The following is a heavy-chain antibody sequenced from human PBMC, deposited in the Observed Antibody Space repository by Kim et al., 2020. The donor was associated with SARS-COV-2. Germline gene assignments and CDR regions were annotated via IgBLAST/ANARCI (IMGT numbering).Heavy chain of an antibody. CDR1: GYTFTSYD. J-gene: IGHJ6*02. Sequence: ASVKVSCKASGYTFTSYDINWVRQATGQGLEWMGWMNPNSGNTGYAQKFQGRVTMTRNTSISTAYMELSSLRSEDTAVYYCAGGRLFSVTIFGVGPYYYGMDVWGQGTTVTVSS. V-gene: IGHV1-8*01. CDR3: AGGRLFSVTIFGVGPYYYGMDV. D-gene: IGHD3-3*01. CDR2: MNPNSGNT.